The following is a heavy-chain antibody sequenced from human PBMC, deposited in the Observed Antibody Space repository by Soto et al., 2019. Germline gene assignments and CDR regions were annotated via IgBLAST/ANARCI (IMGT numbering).Heavy chain of an antibody. V-gene: IGHV4-34*01. Sequence: QVQLQQWGAGLLKPSETLSLTCAVYGGSLSGYYWSWIRQPPGKGLEWIGEINHSGSTNYSPSLKRRVTISGDTSKNQFPLKLSSVTAADAAVYYCARGDLTRDYWGQGTLVTVSS. D-gene: IGHD2-2*01. J-gene: IGHJ4*02. CDR3: ARGDLTRDY. CDR2: INHSGST. CDR1: GGSLSGYY.